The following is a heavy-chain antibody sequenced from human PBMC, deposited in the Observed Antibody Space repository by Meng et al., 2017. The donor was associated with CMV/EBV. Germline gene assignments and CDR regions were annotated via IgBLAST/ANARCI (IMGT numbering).Heavy chain of an antibody. CDR2: IYYSGST. Sequence: SGCYVSSGSYYWSWIRQPPGKGLEWIGYIYYSGSTNYNPSLKSRVTISVDTSKNQFSLKLSSVTAADTAVYYCARVADSSGYYYPEYWGQGTLVTVSS. J-gene: IGHJ4*02. CDR1: GCYVSSGSYY. CDR3: ARVADSSGYYYPEY. V-gene: IGHV4-61*01. D-gene: IGHD3-22*01.